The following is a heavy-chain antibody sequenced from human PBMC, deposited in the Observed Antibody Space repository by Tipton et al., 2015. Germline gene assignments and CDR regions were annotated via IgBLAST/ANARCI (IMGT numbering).Heavy chain of an antibody. CDR1: GGSFSDYY. CDR3: ACQDYDSLTRDYQTVDY. V-gene: IGHV4-59*01. D-gene: IGHD3-9*01. Sequence: LVQPSETLSLTCTVSGGSFSDYYWSWIRQSPGEGLEWIGYIYYSGSTNYNPSLRSRVAMSMDTSKNQFSLKLSSVIAADTAVYYCACQDYDSLTRDYQTVDYWGQGTLVTVSS. CDR2: IYYSGST. J-gene: IGHJ4*02.